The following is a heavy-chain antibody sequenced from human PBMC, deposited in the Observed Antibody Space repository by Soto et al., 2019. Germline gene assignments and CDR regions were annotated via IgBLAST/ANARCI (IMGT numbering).Heavy chain of an antibody. CDR1: GFTVSTYG. Sequence: QVQLVESGGGVVQPGRSLRLSCAVSGFTVSTYGMHWVRQPPGKGLEWVAVISRDGGTKFYADSVKGRFTISKDNSRNTLFLEMNSLRGDDMATYSCTGEVASGYWGQGTLVTVSS. D-gene: IGHD2-8*02. CDR2: ISRDGGTK. CDR3: TGEVASGY. J-gene: IGHJ4*02. V-gene: IGHV3-30*03.